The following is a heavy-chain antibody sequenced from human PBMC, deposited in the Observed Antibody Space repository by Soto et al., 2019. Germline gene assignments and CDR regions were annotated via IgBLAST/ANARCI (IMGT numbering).Heavy chain of an antibody. CDR1: GFTFSTYS. CDR3: ARDGSIPAGRSFDY. Sequence: GGSLRLSCAASGFTFSTYSMNWVRQAPGKGLEWVSSISSSSSYIYYADSVKGRFTISRDNAKNSLYLQMNSLRAEDTAVYYCARDGSIPAGRSFDYWGQGTLVTVSS. V-gene: IGHV3-21*01. J-gene: IGHJ4*02. CDR2: ISSSSSYI. D-gene: IGHD6-6*01.